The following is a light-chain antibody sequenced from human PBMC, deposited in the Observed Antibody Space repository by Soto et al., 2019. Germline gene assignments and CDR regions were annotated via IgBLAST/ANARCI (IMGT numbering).Light chain of an antibody. CDR3: QQLNSYRLT. Sequence: DIQMPQSPSSRSASVGDRVTFTCRQSQDIGHSLAWHQQQPGKPIQLLIYGASTVHSGVQSRFSGRGAGTDFTLTISSLQPEDFATYYWQQLNSYRLTFGGGTKVDIK. CDR1: QDIGHS. CDR2: GAS. J-gene: IGKJ4*01. V-gene: IGKV1-27*01.